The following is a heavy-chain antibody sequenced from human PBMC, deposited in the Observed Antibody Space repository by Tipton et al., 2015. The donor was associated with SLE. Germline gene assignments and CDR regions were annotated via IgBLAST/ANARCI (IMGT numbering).Heavy chain of an antibody. Sequence: TLSLTCAVDGASFSDYYWMWFRQPPGKGLEWIGEFIHSETTNYNPSLKSRVTISVDTSKNQFSLKLSSVTAADTAVYYCAGFWLFGEVTDDYWGQGTLVTVSS. V-gene: IGHV4-34*12. CDR2: FIHSETT. J-gene: IGHJ4*02. D-gene: IGHD3-3*01. CDR3: AGFWLFGEVTDDY. CDR1: GASFSDYY.